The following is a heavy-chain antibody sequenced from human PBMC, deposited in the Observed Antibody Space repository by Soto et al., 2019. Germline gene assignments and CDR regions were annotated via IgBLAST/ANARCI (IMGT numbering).Heavy chain of an antibody. CDR3: ARLVWYYYDSSGYYGYYFDY. V-gene: IGHV5-51*01. CDR2: IYPTDSDT. Sequence: GESLKISCKGSGYSFTSYRIAWVRQMPGKGLELMGIIYPTDSDTTYSPSFRGQVTISGDKSISTAYLQWSSLKASDTAMYYCARLVWYYYDSSGYYGYYFDYWGQGTLVTVSS. D-gene: IGHD3-22*01. J-gene: IGHJ4*02. CDR1: GYSFTSYR.